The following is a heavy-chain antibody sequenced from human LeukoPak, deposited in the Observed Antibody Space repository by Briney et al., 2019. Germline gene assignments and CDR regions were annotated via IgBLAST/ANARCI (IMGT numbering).Heavy chain of an antibody. V-gene: IGHV3-53*01. D-gene: IGHD3-3*01. CDR2: IYSGGST. Sequence: GGSLRPSCAASGFTVSSNNMSWVRPAQGKGLEWVSVIYSGGSTYYADSVKGRFTISRDNSKNTLYLQMNSLRAEDTAVYYCARAKVRSGYPPYYMDVWGKGTTVTVSS. CDR3: ARAKVRSGYPPYYMDV. J-gene: IGHJ6*03. CDR1: GFTVSSNN.